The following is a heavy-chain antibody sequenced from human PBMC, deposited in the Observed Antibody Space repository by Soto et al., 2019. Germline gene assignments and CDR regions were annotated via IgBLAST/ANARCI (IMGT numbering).Heavy chain of an antibody. J-gene: IGHJ5*02. CDR3: ARSKSAMTPNWFDP. V-gene: IGHV3-7*01. Sequence: GGSLRLSCAASGFTFSSYWMSWVRQAPGKGLEWVANIKQDGSEKYYVDSVKGRFTISRDNAKNSLYLQMNSLRADDTAVYYCARSKSAMTPNWFDPWGQGTLVTVSS. CDR1: GFTFSSYW. CDR2: IKQDGSEK.